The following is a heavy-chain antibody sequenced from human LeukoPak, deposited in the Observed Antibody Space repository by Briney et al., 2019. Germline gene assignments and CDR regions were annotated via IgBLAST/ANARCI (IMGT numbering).Heavy chain of an antibody. CDR3: GVGASSASEFDY. Sequence: GGSLRLSCAASGFTFSDYALNWVRQAPGKGLEWISSITGSSYNKYYAESLKGRVTISRDNDKNSLYLQMDSLRAEDTAVYYCGVGASSASEFDYWGQGPLVTVSS. V-gene: IGHV3-21*01. J-gene: IGHJ4*02. CDR2: ITGSSYNK. D-gene: IGHD1-26*01. CDR1: GFTFSDYA.